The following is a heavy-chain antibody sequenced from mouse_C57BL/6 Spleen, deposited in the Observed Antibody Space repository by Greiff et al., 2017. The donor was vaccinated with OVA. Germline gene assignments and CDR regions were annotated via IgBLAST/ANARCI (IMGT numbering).Heavy chain of an antibody. J-gene: IGHJ3*01. CDR3: TTSDYDAFAY. CDR1: GFNIKDDY. V-gene: IGHV14-4*01. D-gene: IGHD2-4*01. Sequence: VQLKQSGAELVRPGASVKLSCTASGFNIKDDYMHWVKQRPEQGLEWIGWIDPENGDTEYASKFQGKATITADTSSNTAYLQLSSLTSEDTAVYYCTTSDYDAFAYWGQGTLVTVSA. CDR2: IDPENGDT.